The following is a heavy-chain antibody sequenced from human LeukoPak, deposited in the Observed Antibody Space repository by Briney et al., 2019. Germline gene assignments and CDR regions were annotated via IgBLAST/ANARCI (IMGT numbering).Heavy chain of an antibody. J-gene: IGHJ4*02. D-gene: IGHD6-13*01. CDR1: GGSFSGYY. Sequence: PSETLSLTCAVYGGSFSGYYWSWIRQPPGKGLEWIGEINHSGSTNYNPSLKSRVTISVDTSKNQFSLKLSSVTAADTAVYYCAGVAHSSSLTTDYWGQGTLVTVSS. CDR2: INHSGST. V-gene: IGHV4-34*01. CDR3: AGVAHSSSLTTDY.